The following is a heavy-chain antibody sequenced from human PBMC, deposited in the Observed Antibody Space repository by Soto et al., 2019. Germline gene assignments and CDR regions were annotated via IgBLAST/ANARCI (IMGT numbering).Heavy chain of an antibody. Sequence: SETLSLTCAVSGGSISSGGHSWSWIRQPPGKGLEWIGYISHSGSTYYNPSLKSRVTISVDRSKNQFSLKLSSVTAADTAVYYCARGGRLPDYWGQGTLVTVSS. D-gene: IGHD2-2*01. CDR2: ISHSGST. V-gene: IGHV4-30-2*01. CDR3: ARGGRLPDY. J-gene: IGHJ4*02. CDR1: GGSISSGGHS.